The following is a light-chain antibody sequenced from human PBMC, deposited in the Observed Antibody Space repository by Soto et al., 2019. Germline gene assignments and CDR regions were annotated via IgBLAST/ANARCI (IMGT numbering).Light chain of an antibody. Sequence: EIVMTQSPATLSVSPGERATLSCRASQSVSSNLAWYQQKPGQAPRLLIYGASNRATGIPDRFSGSGSGTDFTLTISSLQPEDFATYYCQQLSSYPITFGQGTRLEIK. CDR1: QSVSSN. J-gene: IGKJ5*01. CDR3: QQLSSYPIT. CDR2: GAS. V-gene: IGKV3D-15*01.